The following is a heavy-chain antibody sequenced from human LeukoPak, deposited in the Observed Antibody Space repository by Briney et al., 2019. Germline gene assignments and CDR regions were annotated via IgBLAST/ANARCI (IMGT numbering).Heavy chain of an antibody. J-gene: IGHJ4*02. Sequence: SETLSLTCTVSGGSISRSDYWGWSRQPPGKGLQWISSMYYSGPTYYNPSLKSRVTMSADTSKKQFSLQLSSVTAADTAVYYCAMQDYDILTGYGYFEYWGQGTQVTVSS. CDR1: GGSISRSDY. CDR2: MYYSGPT. CDR3: AMQDYDILTGYGYFEY. D-gene: IGHD3-9*01. V-gene: IGHV4-39*01.